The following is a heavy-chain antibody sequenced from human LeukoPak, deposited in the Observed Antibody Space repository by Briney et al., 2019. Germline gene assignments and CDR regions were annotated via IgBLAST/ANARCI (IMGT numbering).Heavy chain of an antibody. J-gene: IGHJ6*03. CDR1: GFTFSCYA. V-gene: IGHV3-30*02. D-gene: IGHD2-15*01. Sequence: GGSLRLSCAASGFTFSCYAMLWVRQAPGKGLEWVAFIQYDGRNKCCADSVKGRFTVSIDNSKNTLYLKMNSLRVEDTAIYYCAKDKNDSRDYSSMDVWGKGTTVTVSS. CDR2: IQYDGRNK. CDR3: AKDKNDSRDYSSMDV.